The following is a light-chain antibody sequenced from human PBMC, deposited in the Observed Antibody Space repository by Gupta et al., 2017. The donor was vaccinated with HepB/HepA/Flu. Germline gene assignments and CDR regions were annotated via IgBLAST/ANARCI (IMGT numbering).Light chain of an antibody. J-gene: IGLJ2*01. CDR1: RSDVGGYNF. CDR2: DVS. CDR3: SSYTSSSTPL. Sequence: SALTQPASVSGSPGQSITISCTGPRSDVGGYNFFSWYQQHPGKAPKLMIYDVSNRPAGVSNLFAGSKSGNTASLTISGLQAEDEADYYCSSYTSSSTPLFGGGTKLTVL. V-gene: IGLV2-14*01.